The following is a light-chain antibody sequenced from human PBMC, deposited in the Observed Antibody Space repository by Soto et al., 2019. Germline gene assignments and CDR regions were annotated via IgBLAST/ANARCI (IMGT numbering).Light chain of an antibody. CDR1: QSVSSSY. Sequence: EIVLTQSPGTLSLSPGERATLSCRASQSVSSSYLVWYQQKPGQAPRLLIYGASSRATGIPDRFSGSGSGTDFTLTISRLEPEDFAVYFCQQYGSSPTLGQGTKLEIK. J-gene: IGKJ2*01. V-gene: IGKV3-20*01. CDR3: QQYGSSPT. CDR2: GAS.